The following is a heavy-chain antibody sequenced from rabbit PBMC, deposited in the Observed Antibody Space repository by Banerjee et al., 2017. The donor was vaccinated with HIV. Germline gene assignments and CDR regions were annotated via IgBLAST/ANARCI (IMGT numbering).Heavy chain of an antibody. CDR2: IDAGSSGST. CDR1: GFSFSSSYW. V-gene: IGHV1S45*01. CDR3: ARAYGSSSGYYSL. D-gene: IGHD1-1*01. J-gene: IGHJ3*01. Sequence: QEQLEESGGGLVKPGASLTLTCTASGFSFSSSYWICWVRQAPGKGLEWIACIDAGSSGSTYYASWAKGRFTISKTSSTTVTLQMTSLTAADTATYFCARAYGSSSGYYSLWGQGTLVTVS.